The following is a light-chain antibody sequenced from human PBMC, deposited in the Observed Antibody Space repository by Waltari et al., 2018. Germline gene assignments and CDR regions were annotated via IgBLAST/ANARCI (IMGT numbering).Light chain of an antibody. J-gene: IGLJ2*01. Sequence: QSAPAQPPSASGSPGQSITVSCTGTSSDIGGSTYVSWFQQPPGRGPRLIIYEVNQRPSGVPDRFSGSKSGNTAFLTVSGLQPEDEAHYHCSSFANNKRIFGGGTKLTVL. CDR1: SSDIGGSTY. CDR2: EVN. V-gene: IGLV2-8*01. CDR3: SSFANNKRI.